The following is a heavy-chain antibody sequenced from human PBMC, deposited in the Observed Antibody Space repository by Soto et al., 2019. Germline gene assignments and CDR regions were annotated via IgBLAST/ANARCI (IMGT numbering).Heavy chain of an antibody. J-gene: IGHJ5*02. V-gene: IGHV3-66*01. CDR3: ARSPGDYFGWFDP. CDR1: GFTVSSNY. Sequence: GGSLRLSCAASGFTVSSNYMSWVRQAPGKGLEWVSVIYSGGSTYYADSVKGRFTISRDNSKNTLYLQMNSLRAEDTAVYYCARSPGDYFGWFDPWGQGTLVTVSS. CDR2: IYSGGST. D-gene: IGHD3-10*01.